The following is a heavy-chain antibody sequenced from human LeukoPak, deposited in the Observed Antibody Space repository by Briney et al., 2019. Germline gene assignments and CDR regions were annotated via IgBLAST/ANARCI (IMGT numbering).Heavy chain of an antibody. CDR2: ISGSGGST. CDR1: GFTFSSYA. J-gene: IGHJ4*02. V-gene: IGHV3-23*01. D-gene: IGHD2-2*02. Sequence: GGSLRLSCAAPGFTFSSYAMSWVRQAPGKGLEWVSAISGSGGSTYYADSVKGRFTISRDNSKNTLYLQMNSLRAEDTAVYYCAKGRGAYCSSTSCYRPIDYWGQGTLVTVSS. CDR3: AKGRGAYCSSTSCYRPIDY.